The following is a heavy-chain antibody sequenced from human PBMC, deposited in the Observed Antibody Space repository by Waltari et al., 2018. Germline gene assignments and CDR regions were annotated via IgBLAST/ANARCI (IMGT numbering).Heavy chain of an antibody. V-gene: IGHV3-48*04. D-gene: IGHD3-10*02. J-gene: IGHJ5*02. Sequence: EVQLVESGGGLVQPGGSLRLSCAASGFNFSIYSMNWVRQAPGKGLEWISYISSFSTTIYYADSVEGRFTISRDNAKNSLYLQMNSLRAEDTAVYYCARAGQRLSMYKWFDPWGQGTLVTVSS. CDR2: ISSFSTTI. CDR1: GFNFSIYS. CDR3: ARAGQRLSMYKWFDP.